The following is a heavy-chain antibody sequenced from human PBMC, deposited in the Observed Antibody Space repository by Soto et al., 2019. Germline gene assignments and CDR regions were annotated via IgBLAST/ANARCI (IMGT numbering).Heavy chain of an antibody. CDR1: GFIFSSYG. CDR2: IWYDGSNT. CDR3: ASSAA. J-gene: IGHJ5*02. D-gene: IGHD6-19*01. V-gene: IGHV3-33*01. Sequence: GGSLRLSCAASGFIFSSYGMHWVRQAPGKGLEWVAVIWYDGSNTYYADPVKGRFTISRDNSKNTLFLQMNSLRDEDTAVYYCASSAAWGRGTLVTVSS.